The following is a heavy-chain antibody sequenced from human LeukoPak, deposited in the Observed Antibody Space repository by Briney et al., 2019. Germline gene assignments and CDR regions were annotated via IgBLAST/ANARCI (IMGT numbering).Heavy chain of an antibody. CDR3: ARDRTVPTVAFDI. D-gene: IGHD4-11*01. Sequence: GGSLRLSCAASGFAFSSYWMTWVRQAPGKGLEWVSYISSSGSTIYYADSVKGRFTISRDNAKNSLYLQMNSLRAEDTAVYYCARDRTVPTVAFDIWGQGTMVTVSS. J-gene: IGHJ3*02. V-gene: IGHV3-48*04. CDR1: GFAFSSYW. CDR2: ISSSGSTI.